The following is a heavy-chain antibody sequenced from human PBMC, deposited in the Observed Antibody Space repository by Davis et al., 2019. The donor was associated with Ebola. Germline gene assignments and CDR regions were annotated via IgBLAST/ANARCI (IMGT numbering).Heavy chain of an antibody. J-gene: IGHJ4*02. CDR2: ISSSSSYI. V-gene: IGHV3-21*01. CDR1: GFTFSSYS. CDR3: ARGGVGSIAARRGEFDY. D-gene: IGHD6-6*01. Sequence: GESLKISCAASGFTFSSYSMNWVRQAPGKGLEWVSSISSSSSYIYYADSVKGRFTISRDNAKNSLYLQMNSLRAEDTAVYYCARGGVGSIAARRGEFDYWGQGTLVTVSS.